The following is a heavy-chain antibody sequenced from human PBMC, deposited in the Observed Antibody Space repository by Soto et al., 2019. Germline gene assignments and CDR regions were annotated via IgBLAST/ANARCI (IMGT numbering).Heavy chain of an antibody. CDR3: TAGKLYPSLDFDY. D-gene: IGHD2-8*01. Sequence: GGSLRLSCTASGFTFNDYTLSWVRQAPGKGLEWVGFIRSKAYGGTTEYAASAKGRFTISRDDSKSIAYLQMNSLKTEDTAVYYCTAGKLYPSLDFDYWGQGTLVTRLL. CDR1: GFTFNDYT. V-gene: IGHV3-49*04. CDR2: IRSKAYGGTT. J-gene: IGHJ4*02.